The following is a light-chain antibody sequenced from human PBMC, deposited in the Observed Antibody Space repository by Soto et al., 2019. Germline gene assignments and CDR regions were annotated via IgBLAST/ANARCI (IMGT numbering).Light chain of an antibody. J-gene: IGLJ2*01. Sequence: QAVVTQPPSVSGAPGQRVTISCTGSSSNIGAGYEVPWYQQLPGTAPKLLIYGNSNRPSGFPDRFSGSKSGTSASLAITGLQAEDEADYYCQSYDSSLSGYVVFGGGTKLTVL. CDR2: GNS. V-gene: IGLV1-40*01. CDR3: QSYDSSLSGYVV. CDR1: SSNIGAGYE.